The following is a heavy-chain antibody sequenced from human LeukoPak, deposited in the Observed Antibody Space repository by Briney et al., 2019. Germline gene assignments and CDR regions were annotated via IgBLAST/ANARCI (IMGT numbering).Heavy chain of an antibody. V-gene: IGHV1-46*01. CDR3: ARDANGDNAIKGTQNWFDP. Sequence: ASVKVSCKASGYTFTSYYMHWVRQAPGQGLEWMGIINPSGGSTSYAQKFQGRVTMTRDTSTSTVYMELSSLRSEDTAVYYCARDANGDNAIKGTQNWFDPWGQGTLVTVSS. J-gene: IGHJ5*02. CDR2: INPSGGST. CDR1: GYTFTSYY. D-gene: IGHD5-12*01.